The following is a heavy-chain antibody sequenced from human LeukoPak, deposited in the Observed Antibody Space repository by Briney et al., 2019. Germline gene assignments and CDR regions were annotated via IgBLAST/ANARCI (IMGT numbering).Heavy chain of an antibody. CDR2: INPNSGGT. Sequence: ASVKVSCKASGYTFTGYYMHWVRQAPGQGLEWMGWINPNSGGTNYAQKFQGRVTMTRDTSISTAYMELSRLRSDDTAVYYCARSPMYSGSLDYWGQGTLVTVSS. D-gene: IGHD1-26*01. CDR1: GYTFTGYY. V-gene: IGHV1-2*02. CDR3: ARSPMYSGSLDY. J-gene: IGHJ4*02.